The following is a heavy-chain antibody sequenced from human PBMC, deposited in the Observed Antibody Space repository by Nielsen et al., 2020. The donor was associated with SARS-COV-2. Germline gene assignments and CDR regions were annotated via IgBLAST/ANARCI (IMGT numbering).Heavy chain of an antibody. CDR2: IYYTGST. CDR3: ARYNYDSGGYYYAY. J-gene: IGHJ4*02. V-gene: IGHV4-59*08. CDR1: GGSISDYY. Sequence: SETLSLTCTVSGGSISDYYWSWIRQPPGKEPEWIGHIYYTGSTTYNSSLRGRITISVDTSKNQFSLRLSSVTAADTAVYYCARYNYDSGGYYYAYWARGALVTAS. D-gene: IGHD3-22*01.